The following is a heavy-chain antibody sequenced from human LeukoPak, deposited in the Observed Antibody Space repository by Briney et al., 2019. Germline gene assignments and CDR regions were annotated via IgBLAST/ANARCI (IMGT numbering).Heavy chain of an antibody. CDR3: ARGGPAAGRFDY. V-gene: IGHV3-23*01. J-gene: IGHJ4*02. CDR2: IGGSGTKT. CDR1: GFTFTKYA. D-gene: IGHD6-13*01. Sequence: GGSLRLSCAASGFTFTKYAMSWVRQAAGKGLEWVSAIGGSGTKTFYAESVKGRFAISRDNAKNSLYLQMNSLRAEDTAVYYCARGGPAAGRFDYWGQGTLVTVSS.